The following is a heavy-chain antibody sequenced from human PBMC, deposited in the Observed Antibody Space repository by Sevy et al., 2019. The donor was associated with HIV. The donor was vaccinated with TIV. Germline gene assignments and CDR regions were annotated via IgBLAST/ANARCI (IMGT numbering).Heavy chain of an antibody. CDR2: ISRSSSTI. Sequence: GGSLRLSCAASGFTFSSYSMNWVRQAPGKGLEWVSYISRSSSTIYYADSVKGRFTISRDNAKNSLYLQMNSLRDEDTAVYYCARAHDYGDYREDYWGQRTLVTVSS. J-gene: IGHJ4*02. D-gene: IGHD4-17*01. CDR3: ARAHDYGDYREDY. V-gene: IGHV3-48*02. CDR1: GFTFSSYS.